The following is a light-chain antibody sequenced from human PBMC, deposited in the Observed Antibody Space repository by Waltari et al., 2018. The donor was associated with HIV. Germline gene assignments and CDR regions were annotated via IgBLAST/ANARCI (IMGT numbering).Light chain of an antibody. Sequence: QSALTQPASVSGSPGQSITISCTGTSSDVGSYNLVSWYQHHPGKAPKLMIFEVTKRLSGVSNRFSGSKSGNTASLTISGLQADDEADYYCCSYAGSSAFVFGTGTKVTVL. CDR3: CSYAGSSAFV. CDR2: EVT. J-gene: IGLJ1*01. V-gene: IGLV2-23*02. CDR1: SSDVGSYNL.